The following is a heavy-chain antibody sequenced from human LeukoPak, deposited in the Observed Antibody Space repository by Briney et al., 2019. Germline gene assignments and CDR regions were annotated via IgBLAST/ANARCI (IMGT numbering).Heavy chain of an antibody. Sequence: ASVKVSCKASGYTFTGYYMNWVRQAPGQGLEWMGWINPNSGGTNYAQKFQGRVTMTRDTSISTAYMELSRLRSDDTAVYYCARVLGTIYGDYDKTGLDYWGQGTLVTVSS. D-gene: IGHD4-17*01. V-gene: IGHV1-2*02. CDR1: GYTFTGYY. J-gene: IGHJ4*02. CDR3: ARVLGTIYGDYDKTGLDY. CDR2: INPNSGGT.